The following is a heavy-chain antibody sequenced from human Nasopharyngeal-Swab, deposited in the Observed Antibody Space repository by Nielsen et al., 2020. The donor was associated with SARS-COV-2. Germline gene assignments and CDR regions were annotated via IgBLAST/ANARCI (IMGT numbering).Heavy chain of an antibody. V-gene: IGHV3-74*01. D-gene: IGHD5-24*01. CDR1: GFTFSRDW. CDR2: ISPDGRGT. J-gene: IGHJ4*02. Sequence: GESLKISCAASGFTFSRDWMHWVRQPPGKGLVGVSRISPDGRGTSFADSVKGRFTISRDNAKNTLYLQMNSLRAEDTAVYYCARGMAFFDDWGQGTLVTVSS. CDR3: ARGMAFFDD.